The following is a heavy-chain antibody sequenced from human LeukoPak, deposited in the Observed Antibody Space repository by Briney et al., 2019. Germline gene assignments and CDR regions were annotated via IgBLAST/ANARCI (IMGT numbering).Heavy chain of an antibody. CDR3: ARVALDCSGGSCYFTYFDY. J-gene: IGHJ4*02. D-gene: IGHD2-15*01. Sequence: ASVKVSCKASGYTFTGYYMHWVRQAPGRGLEWMGWINPNSGGTNYAQKFQGRVTMTRDTSISTAYMELSRLRSDDTAVYYCARVALDCSGGSCYFTYFDYWGQGTLVTVSS. CDR2: INPNSGGT. CDR1: GYTFTGYY. V-gene: IGHV1-2*02.